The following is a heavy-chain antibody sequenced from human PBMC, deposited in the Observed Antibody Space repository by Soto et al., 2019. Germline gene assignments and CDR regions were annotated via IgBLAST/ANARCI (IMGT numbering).Heavy chain of an antibody. V-gene: IGHV1-18*01. CDR2: ISGYNGDT. D-gene: IGHD6-13*01. CDR3: ARAEAYSRSWYAMDV. Sequence: QVQLVQSGAEVKQPGASLKVSCKATGYSFSSYGFIWVRQAPGQGLKWMGWISGYNGDTNYARSLQGRATMTTDTSTTTVYMELRSLRPDDTAVYYCARAEAYSRSWYAMDVWCQGTTVTVSS. CDR1: GYSFSSYG. J-gene: IGHJ6*02.